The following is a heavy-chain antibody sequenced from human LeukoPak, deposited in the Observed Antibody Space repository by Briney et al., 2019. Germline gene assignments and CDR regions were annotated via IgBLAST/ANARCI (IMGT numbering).Heavy chain of an antibody. V-gene: IGHV3-30*04. CDR2: ISYDGSNK. D-gene: IGHD6-13*01. J-gene: IGHJ4*02. CDR3: ARGHPAAASFYFDY. CDR1: GFTFSSYA. Sequence: GRSLRLSCAASGFTFSSYAMHWVRQAPGKGLEWVAVISYDGSNKYYADSVKGRFTISRDNSKNTLYLQMNSLRAEDTAVYYCARGHPAAASFYFDYWGQGTLVTVSS.